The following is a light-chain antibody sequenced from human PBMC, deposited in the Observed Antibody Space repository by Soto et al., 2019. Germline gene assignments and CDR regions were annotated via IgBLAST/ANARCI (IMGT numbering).Light chain of an antibody. J-gene: IGLJ1*01. Sequence: LTQPASVSGFPGQSITISCTGTSKDVGGYNYVSWYQKHPGKAPKLKIYDVNKRPSGVSNRFSGSKSGNTASLTISGIQAEDEADYYCSSYSNTSTLYVFGTGTKVTVL. CDR3: SSYSNTSTLYV. CDR1: SKDVGGYNY. CDR2: DVN. V-gene: IGLV2-14*01.